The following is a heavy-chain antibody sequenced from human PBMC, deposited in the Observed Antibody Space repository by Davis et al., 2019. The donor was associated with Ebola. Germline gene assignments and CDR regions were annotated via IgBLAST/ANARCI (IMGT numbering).Heavy chain of an antibody. CDR3: ARFGTAWSRSY. V-gene: IGHV3-74*01. CDR2: INTDGTFT. CDR1: GFDFIYDW. Sequence: PGGSLRPSCTATGFDFIYDWVHWVRQLPGKGLEWVARINTDGTFTGYVESVKGRFTIYRDNAKNTLYLQMNSLRVEDTAVYFCARFGTAWSRSYWGQGILVTVSS. J-gene: IGHJ4*02. D-gene: IGHD1-1*01.